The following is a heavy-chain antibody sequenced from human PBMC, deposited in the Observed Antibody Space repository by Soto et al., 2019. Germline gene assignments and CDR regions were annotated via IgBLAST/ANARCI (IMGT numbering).Heavy chain of an antibody. CDR3: ARGDQELDY. V-gene: IGHV4-59*01. CDR1: GDSINTYT. Sequence: SETLSLTCTVSGDSINTYTWTWIRQPLGKGLEWIGYIFSSGSTNYNPSLQSRLTMSVDTSKNLFSLKLNSVTAADTAVYYCARGDQELDYWGQGTLVTVSS. J-gene: IGHJ4*02. D-gene: IGHD1-26*01. CDR2: IFSSGST.